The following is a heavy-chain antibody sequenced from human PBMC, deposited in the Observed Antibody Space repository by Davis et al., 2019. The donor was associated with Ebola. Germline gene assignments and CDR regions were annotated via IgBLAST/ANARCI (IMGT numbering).Heavy chain of an antibody. Sequence: AASVKVSCKVSGYTLTELSMHWVRQAPGKGLEWMGGFDPEDGETIYAQKFQGRVTMTTDTSTSTAYMELRSLRSDDTAVYYCARRGWFRAKYGMDVWGQGTTVTVSS. V-gene: IGHV1-24*01. D-gene: IGHD3-10*01. CDR2: FDPEDGET. J-gene: IGHJ6*02. CDR1: GYTLTELS. CDR3: ARRGWFRAKYGMDV.